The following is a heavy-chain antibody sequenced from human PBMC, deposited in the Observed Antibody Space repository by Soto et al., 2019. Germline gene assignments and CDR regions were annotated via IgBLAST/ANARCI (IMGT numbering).Heavy chain of an antibody. J-gene: IGHJ5*02. CDR3: AREGLTYDYGAHEGWFDP. CDR2: IYYSGST. D-gene: IGHD4-17*01. V-gene: IGHV4-31*03. Sequence: QVQLQESGPGLVKPSQTLSLTCTVSGGSISSGGYYWSWIRQHPGKGLEWIGYIYYSGSTYYNPSLKSRVTISVDTSKNQFSLKLSSVTAADTAVYYCAREGLTYDYGAHEGWFDPWGQGTLVTVSS. CDR1: GGSISSGGYY.